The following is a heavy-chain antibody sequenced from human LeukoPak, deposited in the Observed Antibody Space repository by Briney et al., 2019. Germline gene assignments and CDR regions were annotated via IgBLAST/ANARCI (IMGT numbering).Heavy chain of an antibody. D-gene: IGHD3-10*01. CDR3: AKDRRYSFDY. V-gene: IGHV3-23*01. J-gene: IGHJ4*02. CDR1: GFTFSSYA. CDR2: TSGNGAKT. Sequence: PGGSLRLSCTASGFTFSSYALSWVRQAPGQGLEWVSATSGNGAKTYYADSVKGRFTISRDNSKNTLYLQMNSLRVEDTAVYYCAKDRRYSFDYWGQGSLVTVSS.